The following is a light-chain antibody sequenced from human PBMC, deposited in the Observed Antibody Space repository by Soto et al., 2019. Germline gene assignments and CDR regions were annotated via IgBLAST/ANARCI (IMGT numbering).Light chain of an antibody. V-gene: IGKV3-20*01. CDR3: QFYGDPSKT. Sequence: EIVLTQSPGTLSLSPGERGTLSCRASQTVSSNFLAWYQQKPGQAPRLLIFDASTRATGIPDRFTGSGSGTDFTLTNSRLEPEDFAVYYCQFYGDPSKTFGQGTKAEIK. J-gene: IGKJ1*01. CDR1: QTVSSNF. CDR2: DAS.